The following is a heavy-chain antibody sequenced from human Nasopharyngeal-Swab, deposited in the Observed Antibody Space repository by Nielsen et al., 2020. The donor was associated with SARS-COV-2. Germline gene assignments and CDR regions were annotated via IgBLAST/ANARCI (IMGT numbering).Heavy chain of an antibody. V-gene: IGHV4-34*01. J-gene: IGHJ6*02. CDR2: INHNERT. Sequence: SETLSLTCSVSGGSFNGFYWNWIRQPPGKGLEWIGEINHNERTYYNPSLKSRVTMSVDTSTNQVSLKLNSLTATDTAVYYCARAGRVGDAYTGLDVWGQGTTVTVSS. CDR1: GGSFNGFY. D-gene: IGHD5-24*01. CDR3: ARAGRVGDAYTGLDV.